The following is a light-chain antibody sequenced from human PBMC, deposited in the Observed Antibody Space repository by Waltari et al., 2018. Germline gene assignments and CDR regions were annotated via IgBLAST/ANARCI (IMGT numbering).Light chain of an antibody. CDR2: GAS. CDR1: QSVTTE. Sequence: IVMTQSPATLSVSSGERATLPGRASQSVTTELAWYKQKPGQAPRHLIYGASTRATGVTVSISGSGSETEYTLPISSLQSDDFAVYYCQQYGNWPPLTFGGGTTVDFK. V-gene: IGKV3-15*01. J-gene: IGKJ4*01. CDR3: QQYGNWPPLT.